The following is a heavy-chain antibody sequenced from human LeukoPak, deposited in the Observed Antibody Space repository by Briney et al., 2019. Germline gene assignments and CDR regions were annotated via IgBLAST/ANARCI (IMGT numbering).Heavy chain of an antibody. J-gene: IGHJ3*02. D-gene: IGHD5-12*01. CDR2: IYYSGST. V-gene: IGHV4-59*01. CDR3: ARDRGYSGSRDAFDI. CDR1: GGSISSYY. Sequence: SETLCLTCTVSGGSISSYYWSWIRQPPGKGLEWSGYIYYSGSTNYNPSLKGRVTISVDTSKNQFSLKLSSVTAADTAVYYCARDRGYSGSRDAFDIWGQGTMVTVSS.